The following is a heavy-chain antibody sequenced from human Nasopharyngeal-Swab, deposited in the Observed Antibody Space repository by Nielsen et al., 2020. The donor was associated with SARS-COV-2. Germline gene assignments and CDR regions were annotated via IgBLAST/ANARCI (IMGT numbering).Heavy chain of an antibody. CDR1: GFTFSSYA. CDR2: ISGSGGST. D-gene: IGHD4-23*01. Sequence: GGSLRLSCAASGFTFSSYAMSWVRQAPGKGLEWVSAISGSGGSTYYADSVKGRFTISRDNSKNTLYLQMNSLRAGDTAVYYCARAHYGGTYYYYGMDVWGQGTTVTVSS. J-gene: IGHJ6*02. CDR3: ARAHYGGTYYYYGMDV. V-gene: IGHV3-23*01.